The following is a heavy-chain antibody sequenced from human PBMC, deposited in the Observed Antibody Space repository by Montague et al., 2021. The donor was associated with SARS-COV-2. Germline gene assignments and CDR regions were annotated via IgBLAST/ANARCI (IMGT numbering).Heavy chain of an antibody. CDR1: GGTISSYY. CDR3: ARQGSDYCSSTSCYGADHPFDI. V-gene: IGHV4-59*01. Sequence: SETLSLTCTVSGGTISSYYYSWIRQPPGKALEWIGYISYIGSTNYNPFLKSRVTVSIDVKNQFSLKLSSVTAADSAVYYCARQGSDYCSSTSCYGADHPFDIWGQGTMVTVSS. D-gene: IGHD2-2*01. J-gene: IGHJ3*02. CDR2: ISYIGST.